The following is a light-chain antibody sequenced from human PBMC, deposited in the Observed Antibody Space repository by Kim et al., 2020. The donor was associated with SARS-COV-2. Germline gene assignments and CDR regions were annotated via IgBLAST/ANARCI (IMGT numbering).Light chain of an antibody. CDR2: QDN. CDR3: QAWDTSTGV. Sequence: VSPGQTANITCSGDKLGDKYACWYQQRPGQSPVLVIYQDNKRPSGIPERFSGSNSGNTATLTISGTQAMDEADYFCQAWDTSTGVFGGGTKLTVL. V-gene: IGLV3-1*01. J-gene: IGLJ3*02. CDR1: KLGDKY.